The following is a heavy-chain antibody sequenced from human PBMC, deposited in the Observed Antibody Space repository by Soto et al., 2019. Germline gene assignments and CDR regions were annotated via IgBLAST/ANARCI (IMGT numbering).Heavy chain of an antibody. CDR1: GFPFTSYG. CDR2: ISYDGSDK. V-gene: IGHV3-30*03. J-gene: IGHJ4*02. Sequence: QVQLVESGGGVVQPGRSLRLSCAASGFPFTSYGMHWVREGPDKGLEWVAIISYDGSDKYYADSVKGRFTISRDNSKNNLYLQMNRLRPEDTALYYCVGGQYYFDYRGQGTLVSVSS. D-gene: IGHD3-10*01. CDR3: VGGQYYFDY.